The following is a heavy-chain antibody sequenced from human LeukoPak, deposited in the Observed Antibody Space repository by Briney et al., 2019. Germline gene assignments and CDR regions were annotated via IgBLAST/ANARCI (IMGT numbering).Heavy chain of an antibody. CDR3: ARDGRPFLEWLYTNWFDP. D-gene: IGHD3-3*01. Sequence: ASVKVSCKASGYTFTSYGISWVRQAPRQGLEWMGWISAYNGNTNYAQKLQGRVTMTTDTSTSTAYMELRSLRSDDTAAYYCARDGRPFLEWLYTNWFDPWGQGTLVTVSS. J-gene: IGHJ5*02. CDR2: ISAYNGNT. V-gene: IGHV1-18*01. CDR1: GYTFTSYG.